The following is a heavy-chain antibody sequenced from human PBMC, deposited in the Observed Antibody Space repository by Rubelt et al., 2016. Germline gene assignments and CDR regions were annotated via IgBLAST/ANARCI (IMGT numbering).Heavy chain of an antibody. CDR2: INHSEST. D-gene: IGHD3-22*01. V-gene: IGHV4-34*01. CDR1: GGSFSGYY. CDR3: ARVDSSGYLDAFDI. Sequence: QVQLQQWGAGLLKPSETLSLTCAVYGGSFSGYYWSWIRQPPGKGLEWIGEINHSESTNYNPSLKSRVTMSVATSKNQSSLKLGSLTAADTAVYYCARVDSSGYLDAFDIWVQGTMVTVSS. J-gene: IGHJ3*02.